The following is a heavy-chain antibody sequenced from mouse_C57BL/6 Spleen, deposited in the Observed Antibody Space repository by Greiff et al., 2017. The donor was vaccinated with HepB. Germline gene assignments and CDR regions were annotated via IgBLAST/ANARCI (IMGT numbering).Heavy chain of an antibody. D-gene: IGHD1-1*01. Sequence: EVQLQQSGPELVKPGASVKMSCKASGYTFTDYNMHWVKQSNGKSLEWIGYINPNNGGTSYNKKFKGKATLTVNKSSSTAYMELRSLTSEDSAVYYCARGDYYGSGWFGYWGQGTLVTVSA. J-gene: IGHJ3*01. V-gene: IGHV1-22*01. CDR1: GYTFTDYN. CDR3: ARGDYYGSGWFGY. CDR2: INPNNGGT.